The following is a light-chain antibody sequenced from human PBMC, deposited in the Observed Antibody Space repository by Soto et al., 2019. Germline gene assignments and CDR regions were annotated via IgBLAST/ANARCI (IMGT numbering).Light chain of an antibody. J-gene: IGKJ1*01. CDR1: QSISSW. CDR2: DAS. Sequence: DIQVTQSPSTLSASLGDRVTITCRASQSISSWLAWYQQKPGKAPKLLIFDASILESGVPSRFSGSGSGTQFTLTISSLQPDDFATYYCQQYNSYPRTFGQGTKVDIK. CDR3: QQYNSYPRT. V-gene: IGKV1-5*01.